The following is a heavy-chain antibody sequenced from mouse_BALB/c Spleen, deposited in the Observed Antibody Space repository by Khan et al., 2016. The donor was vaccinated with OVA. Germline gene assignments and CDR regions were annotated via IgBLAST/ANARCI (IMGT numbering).Heavy chain of an antibody. CDR2: ISYSGST. J-gene: IGHJ2*01. V-gene: IGHV3-2*02. Sequence: EVELVESGPGLVKPSQSLSLTCTVTGYSITSGYGWNWIRQFPGNKLEWMGYISYSGSTNYNPSLKSRISITRDTSKNQFFLQLNSVTTEDTATYYWARTARIKYWGQGTTLTVSS. CDR1: GYSITSGYG. D-gene: IGHD1-2*01. CDR3: ARTARIKY.